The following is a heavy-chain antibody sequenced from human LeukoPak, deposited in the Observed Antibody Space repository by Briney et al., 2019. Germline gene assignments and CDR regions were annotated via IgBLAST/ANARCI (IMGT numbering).Heavy chain of an antibody. CDR3: VRDRGTYRPIDY. Sequence: PGGSLRLSCAASGFTFSDYYMSWIRQAPGKGLEWLSYISKNGKTIYYADSVKGRFTISRDNARKSVYLQMNSLRAEDTAIYYCVRDRGTYRPIDYWGQGTLVTVSS. D-gene: IGHD1-26*01. V-gene: IGHV3-11*01. CDR1: GFTFSDYY. CDR2: ISKNGKTI. J-gene: IGHJ4*02.